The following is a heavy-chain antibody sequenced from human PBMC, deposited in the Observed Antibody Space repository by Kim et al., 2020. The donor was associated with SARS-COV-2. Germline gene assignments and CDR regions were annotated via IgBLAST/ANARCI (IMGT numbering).Heavy chain of an antibody. CDR1: GFTFSSYA. J-gene: IGHJ4*02. D-gene: IGHD3-22*01. CDR2: ISGSGGST. Sequence: GGSLRLSCAASGFTFSSYAMSWVRQAPGKGLEWVSAISGSGGSTYYADSVKGRFTISRDNSKNTLYLQMNSLRAEDTAVYYCAKVTAYYYDSSDRYFDYWGQGTLVTVSS. V-gene: IGHV3-23*01. CDR3: AKVTAYYYDSSDRYFDY.